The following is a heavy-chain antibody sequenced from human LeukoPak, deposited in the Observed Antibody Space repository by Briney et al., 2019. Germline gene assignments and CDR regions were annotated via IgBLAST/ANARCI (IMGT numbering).Heavy chain of an antibody. J-gene: IGHJ6*02. CDR1: GFTLSSYA. CDR2: IGGSGGST. D-gene: IGHD4-23*01. Sequence: GGSLRLSCAVSGFTLSSYAMSWVRQAPGKGLEWVSGIGGSGGSTYYADSVKGRFTISRDNSKNTLYLQMNSLRAEDTAVYYCAKGFGGNSEQDYYYGMDVWGQGTTVTVSS. CDR3: AKGFGGNSEQDYYYGMDV. V-gene: IGHV3-23*01.